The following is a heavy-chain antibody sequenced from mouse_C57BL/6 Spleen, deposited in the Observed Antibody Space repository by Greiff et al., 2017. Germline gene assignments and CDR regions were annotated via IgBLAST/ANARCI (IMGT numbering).Heavy chain of an antibody. J-gene: IGHJ4*01. CDR1: GYSITSGYY. V-gene: IGHV3-6*01. CDR2: ISYDGSN. Sequence: DVQLQESGPGLVKPSQSLSLTCSVTGYSITSGYYWNWIRQFPGNKLEWMGYISYDGSNNYNPSLKNRISITRDTSKNQFFLKLNSVTTEDTATYYCARERLMVAMDYWGQGTSVTVSS. D-gene: IGHD1-1*02. CDR3: ARERLMVAMDY.